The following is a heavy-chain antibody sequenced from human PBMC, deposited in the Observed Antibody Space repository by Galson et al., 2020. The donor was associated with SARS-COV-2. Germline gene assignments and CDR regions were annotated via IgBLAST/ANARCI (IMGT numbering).Heavy chain of an antibody. J-gene: IGHJ4*02. CDR3: ARTSLRFLEWLLWYFDY. V-gene: IGHV3-11*01. Sequence: MSWIRQAPGKGLEWVSYISSSGSTIYYADSVKGRFTISRDNAKNSLYLQMNSLRAEDTAVYYCARTSLRFLEWLLWYFDYWGQGTLVTVSS. CDR2: ISSSGSTI. D-gene: IGHD3-3*01.